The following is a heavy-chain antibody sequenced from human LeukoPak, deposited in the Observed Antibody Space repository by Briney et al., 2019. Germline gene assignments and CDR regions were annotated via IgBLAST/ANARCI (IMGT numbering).Heavy chain of an antibody. CDR3: ARAMRSGYDY. D-gene: IGHD5-12*01. Sequence: GGSLRLSCAASGFTFSNYWMTWVRQAPGKGLEWVVNIKQDGSEKYYVDSVKGRFTISRDNARNSLYLQMNSLRDEDTAVYYCARAMRSGYDYWGQGTLVTVSS. CDR2: IKQDGSEK. J-gene: IGHJ4*02. CDR1: GFTFSNYW. V-gene: IGHV3-7*02.